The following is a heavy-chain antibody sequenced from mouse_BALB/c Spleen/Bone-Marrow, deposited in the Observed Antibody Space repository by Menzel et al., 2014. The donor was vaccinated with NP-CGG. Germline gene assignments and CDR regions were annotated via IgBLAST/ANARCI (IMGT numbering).Heavy chain of an antibody. D-gene: IGHD4-1*01. V-gene: IGHV5-6*01. CDR3: ARLGRDYFDY. CDR2: ISSGGSYT. J-gene: IGHJ2*01. CDR1: GFTFSSYG. Sequence: EVKVVESGGDIVKPGGSLKLSCAASGFTFSSYGMSWVRQTPDKRLEWVATISSGGSYTYYPDSVKGRFTISRDNAKNTLYLQKSSLKSEDTAMYYCARLGRDYFDYWGQGTTLTVSS.